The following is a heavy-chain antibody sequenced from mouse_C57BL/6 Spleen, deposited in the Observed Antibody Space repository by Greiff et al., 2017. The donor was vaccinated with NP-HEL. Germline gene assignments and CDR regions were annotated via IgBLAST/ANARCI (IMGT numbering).Heavy chain of an antibody. V-gene: IGHV1-50*01. Sequence: VQLQQSGAELVKPGASVKLSCKASGYTFTSYWMQWVKQRPGQGLEWIGEIDPSDSYTNYNQKFKGKATLTVDTYSSTAYMQLSSLTSEDSAVYYCALRGPWFAYWGQGTLVTVSA. CDR1: GYTFTSYW. CDR2: IDPSDSYT. J-gene: IGHJ3*01. D-gene: IGHD1-1*01. CDR3: ALRGPWFAY.